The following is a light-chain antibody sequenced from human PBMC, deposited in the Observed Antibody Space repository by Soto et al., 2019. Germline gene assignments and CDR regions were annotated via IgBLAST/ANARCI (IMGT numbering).Light chain of an antibody. CDR3: QHLNSYPIT. J-gene: IGKJ5*01. Sequence: DIQLTQSPSFLSASVGDRVTITCRASQGIRSYLAWYQQKPGKAPKLLIYAASTLQSGVPSRFSGSGAGTEFTITISSLQPEDFATNCGQHLNSYPITFGQGTRLEIK. CDR2: AAS. CDR1: QGIRSY. V-gene: IGKV1-9*01.